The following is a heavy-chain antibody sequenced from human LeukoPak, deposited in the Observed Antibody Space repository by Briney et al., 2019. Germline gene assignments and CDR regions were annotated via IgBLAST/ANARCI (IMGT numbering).Heavy chain of an antibody. D-gene: IGHD2-2*01. CDR1: GGSFSGYY. CDR3: ARGISGDCSSTSCYYYYYGMDV. Sequence: SETLSLTCAVYGGSFSGYYWSWIRQPPGKGLEWIGEINHSGSTNYNPSLKSRVTISVDTSKNQFSLKLSSVTAADTAVYYCARGISGDCSSTSCYYYYYGMDVWDQGTTVTVSS. CDR2: INHSGST. V-gene: IGHV4-34*01. J-gene: IGHJ6*02.